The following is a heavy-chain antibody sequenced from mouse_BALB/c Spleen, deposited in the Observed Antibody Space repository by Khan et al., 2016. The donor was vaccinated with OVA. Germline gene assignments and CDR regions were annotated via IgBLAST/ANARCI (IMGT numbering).Heavy chain of an antibody. V-gene: IGHV3-2*02. J-gene: IGHJ2*01. D-gene: IGHD1-2*01. CDR1: GYSITSGYG. Sequence: EVQLVESGPGLVKPSQSLSLTCTVTGYSITSGYGWNWIRQFPGNKLEWMAYISYSGSTNYNPSLKSRISITRDTSKNQFFLQLNSVTTEDTATYYSARTAWFKYWGQGTTLTVSS. CDR2: ISYSGST. CDR3: ARTAWFKY.